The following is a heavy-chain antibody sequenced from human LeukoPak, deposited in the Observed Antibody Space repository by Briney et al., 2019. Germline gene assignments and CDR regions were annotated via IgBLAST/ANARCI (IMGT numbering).Heavy chain of an antibody. CDR2: VYYSGST. CDR3: AIDFWSGCPPDY. Sequence: PSETLPLTCAVYGGSFSGYYWGWIRQPPGMGLDWIGIVYYSGSTYYNPSLKSRVTISVDTSKNQFSLKLSSVTAADTAVYYCAIDFWSGCPPDYWGQGTLVTVSS. J-gene: IGHJ4*02. D-gene: IGHD3-3*01. CDR1: GGSFSGYY. V-gene: IGHV4-34*01.